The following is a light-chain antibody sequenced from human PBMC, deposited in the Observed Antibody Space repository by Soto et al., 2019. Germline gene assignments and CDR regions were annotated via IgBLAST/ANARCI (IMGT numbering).Light chain of an antibody. J-gene: IGLJ1*01. V-gene: IGLV2-14*01. CDR1: SGDIGSYNR. CDR3: SSYTFTSTLDV. CDR2: EVT. Sequence: SVLTQPASVSGSPGQSITISCTGTSGDIGSYNRVSWYQQHPGKAPKLIIYEVTDRPSGVSNRFSGSKSGNTASLTISGLQAEDEAEYYCSSYTFTSTLDVFGTGTKVTV.